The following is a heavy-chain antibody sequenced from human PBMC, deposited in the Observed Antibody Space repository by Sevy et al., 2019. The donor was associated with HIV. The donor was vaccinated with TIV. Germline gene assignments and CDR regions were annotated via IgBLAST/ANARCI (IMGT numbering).Heavy chain of an antibody. J-gene: IGHJ4*02. CDR2: FDPEDRET. CDR3: AITKDCYDSSGYPFDY. D-gene: IGHD3-22*01. CDR1: GYTLTQLC. Sequence: ASVKVSCKVSGYTLTQLCMHWVRHAPGKGLEWMGSFDPEDRETIYAQKFQGRVTMTEDTSTDTAYMELSSLKSEDTAVFYCAITKDCYDSSGYPFDYWGQGTLVTVSS. V-gene: IGHV1-24*01.